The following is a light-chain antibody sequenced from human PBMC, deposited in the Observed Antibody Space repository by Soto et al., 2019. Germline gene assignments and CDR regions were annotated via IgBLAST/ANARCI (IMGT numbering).Light chain of an antibody. Sequence: MTQSPSSLSASVGDRVTITCRASQSISSYLNWYQQKPGQAPRLLIYGASTRATGIPARFSGSGSGTEFTLTISSLQSEDFAVYYCQQYNNWPRTFGQGTKVHIK. CDR1: QSISSY. CDR2: GAS. V-gene: IGKV3-15*01. J-gene: IGKJ1*01. CDR3: QQYNNWPRT.